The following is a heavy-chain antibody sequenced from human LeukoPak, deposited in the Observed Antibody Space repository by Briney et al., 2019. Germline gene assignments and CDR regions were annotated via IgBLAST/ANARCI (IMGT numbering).Heavy chain of an antibody. CDR3: ARDGENWFDP. J-gene: IGHJ5*02. CDR1: GGTLSSYA. Sequence: ASVKVSCKASGGTLSSYAISLVRQAPGPGLEWMGGIIPIFGTANYAQKFQGRVTITADESTSTAYMELSSLRSDDTAVYYCARDGENWFDPWGEGTLVTVSS. V-gene: IGHV1-69*13. D-gene: IGHD3-10*01. CDR2: IIPIFGTA.